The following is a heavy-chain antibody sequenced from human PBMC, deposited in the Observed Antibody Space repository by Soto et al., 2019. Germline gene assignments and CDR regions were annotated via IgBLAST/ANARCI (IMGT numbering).Heavy chain of an antibody. CDR3: ARHQGPTGPNY. CDR1: GDSISTKNHF. Sequence: QLQLQESGPGLVKPSETLSLTCTVSGDSISTKNHFWGWIRQPPGKGLEWIGSVLYGGSTHCNPSLKSRVTISVDTSKNQLSLKLTSVTAADTAVYYCARHQGPTGPNYWGQGTLVTVSS. J-gene: IGHJ4*02. V-gene: IGHV4-39*01. CDR2: VLYGGST.